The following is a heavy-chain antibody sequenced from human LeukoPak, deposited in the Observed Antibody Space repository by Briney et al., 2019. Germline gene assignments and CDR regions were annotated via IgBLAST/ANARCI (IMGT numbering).Heavy chain of an antibody. J-gene: IGHJ4*02. CDR2: IYTSGST. V-gene: IGHV4-4*07. CDR3: ARGYGSGSYYNRADY. Sequence: SETLSLTCTVSGGSISSYYWSWIRQPAGKGLEWIGRIYTSGSTNYNPSLKSRVTMSVDTSKNQFSLKLSSVTAADTAVYYCARGYGSGSYYNRADYWGQGTLVTVSS. D-gene: IGHD3-10*01. CDR1: GGSISSYY.